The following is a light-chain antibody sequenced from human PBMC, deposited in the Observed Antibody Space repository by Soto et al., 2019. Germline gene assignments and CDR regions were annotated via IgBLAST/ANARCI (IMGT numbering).Light chain of an antibody. V-gene: IGKV3-20*01. CDR3: QQYGSSSSWT. J-gene: IGKJ1*01. CDR1: QCVSSSY. CDR2: GAS. Sequence: IVLTQSPGTLSLSPGERATLSCRASQCVSSSYLAWYQQKPGQAPRLLIYGASSRATGIPDRFSGSGSGTDFTLTINRLEPEDFAVYYCQQYGSSSSWTFGQGTKVDIK.